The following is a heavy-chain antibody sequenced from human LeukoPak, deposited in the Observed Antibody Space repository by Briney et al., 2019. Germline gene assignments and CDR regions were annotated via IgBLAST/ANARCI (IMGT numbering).Heavy chain of an antibody. CDR2: ISGSGGST. CDR1: GFTFSSYA. Sequence: GGSLRLSCEASGFTFSSYAMSWVRQAPGKGLEWVSAISGSGGSTYYADSVKGRFIISRDNSKNTLYLQMNSLRAEDTAVYYCARGGDFGVPAALGIDAFDVWGQGTVVTVSS. CDR3: ARGGDFGVPAALGIDAFDV. D-gene: IGHD2-2*01. V-gene: IGHV3-23*01. J-gene: IGHJ3*01.